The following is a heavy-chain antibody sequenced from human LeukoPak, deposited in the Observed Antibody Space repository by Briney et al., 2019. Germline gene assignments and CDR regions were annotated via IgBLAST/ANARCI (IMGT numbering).Heavy chain of an antibody. D-gene: IGHD1-1*01. Sequence: ASVKVSSTTSVYSFTRSHMHWLRQAPGHGREWVGILKSSGDTTVPTQTSQGRVTATRDTSTSTVYMELSSLSSEDTAVYYCARDDPDTYNFDSWGPGTLVTVSS. CDR2: LKSSGDTT. V-gene: IGHV1-46*01. J-gene: IGHJ4*02. CDR1: VYSFTRSH. CDR3: ARDDPDTYNFDS.